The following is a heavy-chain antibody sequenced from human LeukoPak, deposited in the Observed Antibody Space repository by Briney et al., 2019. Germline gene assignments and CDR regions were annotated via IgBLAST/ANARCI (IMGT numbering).Heavy chain of an antibody. D-gene: IGHD6-13*01. J-gene: IGHJ4*02. CDR1: GGSISSYY. V-gene: IGHV4-4*07. Sequence: SETLSLTCTVSGGSISSYYWSWIRQPAGKGLEWLGRIYTSGSTNYNPSLKSRVTMSVDTSKNQFSLKLSSVTAADTAVYYCARARKTAWSKNPRIAAAMYYFDYWGQGTLVTVSS. CDR3: ARARKTAWSKNPRIAAAMYYFDY. CDR2: IYTSGST.